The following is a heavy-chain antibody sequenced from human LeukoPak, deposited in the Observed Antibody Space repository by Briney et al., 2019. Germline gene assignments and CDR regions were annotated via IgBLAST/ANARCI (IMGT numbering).Heavy chain of an antibody. CDR3: ATSRYTPTGGMDV. CDR2: ISAYNGNT. CDR1: GYTFTSYG. Sequence: ASVKVSCKASGYTFTSYGISWVRQAPGQGLEWMGWISAYNGNTNYAQKLQGRVTMTRDTSTSTFYMELSSLRSEDTAVYYCATSRYTPTGGMDVWGQGTTVTVSS. D-gene: IGHD1-1*01. V-gene: IGHV1-18*01. J-gene: IGHJ6*02.